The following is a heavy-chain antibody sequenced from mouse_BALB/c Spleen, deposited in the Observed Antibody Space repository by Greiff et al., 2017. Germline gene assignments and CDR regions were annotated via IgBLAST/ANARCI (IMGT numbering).Heavy chain of an antibody. Sequence: VMLVESGGDLVKPGGSLKLSCAASGFTFSSYGMSWVRQTPDKRLEWVATISSGGSYTYYPDSVKGRFTISRDNAKNTLYLQMSSLKSEDTAMYYCARQGTTALYYAMDYWGQGTSVTVSS. CDR1: GFTFSSYG. CDR3: ARQGTTALYYAMDY. V-gene: IGHV5-6*01. D-gene: IGHD1-2*01. CDR2: ISSGGSYT. J-gene: IGHJ4*01.